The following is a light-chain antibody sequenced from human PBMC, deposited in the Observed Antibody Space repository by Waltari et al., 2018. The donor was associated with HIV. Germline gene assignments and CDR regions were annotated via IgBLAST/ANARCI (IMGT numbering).Light chain of an antibody. CDR2: GTS. CDR3: QHLSSYPL. CDR1: QDIVRY. Sequence: DIQMTQSPSSLSASVGDRVTITCQASQDIVRYLAWYQRKPGKAPELLVHGTSTLQTGVPSRFSGSGNGTEFTLTISSLQPEDFATYYCQHLSSYPLFGPGTTMDVK. J-gene: IGKJ3*01. V-gene: IGKV1-9*01.